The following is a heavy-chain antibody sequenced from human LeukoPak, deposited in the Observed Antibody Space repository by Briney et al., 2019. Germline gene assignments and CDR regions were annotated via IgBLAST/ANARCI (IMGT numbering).Heavy chain of an antibody. CDR1: GGSFSGYY. V-gene: IGHV4-34*01. D-gene: IGHD1-26*01. J-gene: IGHJ5*02. Sequence: PSETLSHTCAVYGGSFSGYYWSWIRQPPGKGLEWIGEINHSGSTNYNPSLKSRVTISVDTSKNQFSLKLSSVTAADTAVYYCARGGALADDNWFDPWGQGTLVTVSS. CDR2: INHSGST. CDR3: ARGGALADDNWFDP.